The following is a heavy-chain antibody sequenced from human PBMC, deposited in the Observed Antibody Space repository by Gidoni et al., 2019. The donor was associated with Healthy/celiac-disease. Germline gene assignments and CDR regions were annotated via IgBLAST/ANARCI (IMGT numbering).Heavy chain of an antibody. CDR3: ARDSSGYYYYGMDV. D-gene: IGHD3-3*01. J-gene: IGHJ6*02. Sequence: QVHLVESGGGVVQPRSSLTPSCAASGLTLSSSGMNWVPQAPRKGLEWVAVIWYDGNNKYYADSVKGRFTISRDNSKNTLYLQMNSLRAEDTAVYYCARDSSGYYYYGMDVWGQGTTVTVSS. CDR2: IWYDGNNK. CDR1: GLTLSSSG. V-gene: IGHV3-33*01.